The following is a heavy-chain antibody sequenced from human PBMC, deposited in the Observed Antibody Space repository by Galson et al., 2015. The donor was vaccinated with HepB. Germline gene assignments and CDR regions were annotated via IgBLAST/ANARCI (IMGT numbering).Heavy chain of an antibody. CDR2: ISYDRSDK. CDR1: GFTFGSYG. V-gene: IGHV3-30*03. CDR3: ARVKDSYFFDY. J-gene: IGHJ4*02. Sequence: SLRLSCAASGFTFGSYGMHWVRQAPGKGLEWVAFISYDRSDKTYVDSVKGRFTISRDTSKNTLYLHMNSLRTGDTAVYFCARVKDSYFFDYWGQATLVTVSS. D-gene: IGHD2-15*01.